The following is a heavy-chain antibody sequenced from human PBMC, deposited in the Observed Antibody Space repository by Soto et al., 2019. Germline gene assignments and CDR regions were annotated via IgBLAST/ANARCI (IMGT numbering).Heavy chain of an antibody. CDR2: IYYSGST. J-gene: IGHJ6*02. Sequence: PSETLSLTCTVSGGSISSGGYYWSWIRQHPGKGLEWIGYIYYSGSTYYNPSLKSRVTISVDTSKNQFSLKLSSVTAADTAVYYCARDGGYSSSWSDYYYYGMDVWGQGTTVS. CDR3: ARDGGYSSSWSDYYYYGMDV. D-gene: IGHD6-13*01. V-gene: IGHV4-31*03. CDR1: GGSISSGGYY.